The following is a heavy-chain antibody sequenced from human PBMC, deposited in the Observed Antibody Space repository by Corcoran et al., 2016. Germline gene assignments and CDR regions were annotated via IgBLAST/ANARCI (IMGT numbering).Heavy chain of an antibody. CDR1: GNIFTSYW. Sequence: EVQLVQSGAEVKKPGESLKISCQGSGNIFTSYWIGWVRQMPGQGLEWMGIIDHGDSDTRYSPSSQGQVTISVDRSTTTVYLQWSSRKASHTAMYYCARRATAPGSRYYCMDVWGHGTTVTVS. V-gene: IGHV5-51*01. J-gene: IGHJ6*02. D-gene: IGHD3-10*01. CDR2: IDHGDSDT. CDR3: ARRATAPGSRYYCMDV.